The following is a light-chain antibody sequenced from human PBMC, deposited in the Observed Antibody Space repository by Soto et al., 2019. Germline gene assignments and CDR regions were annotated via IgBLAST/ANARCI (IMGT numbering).Light chain of an antibody. CDR2: AAS. V-gene: IGKV1-9*01. Sequence: DIQLTQSPSFLSASVGNRVTITCRASQGISSYLAWYQQKPGRAPKLLIYAASTLQSGVPSRFSGSESGTECTLTISSLPPEDFATYYCQQLNTYPLTFGGGTKVEIK. CDR3: QQLNTYPLT. CDR1: QGISSY. J-gene: IGKJ4*01.